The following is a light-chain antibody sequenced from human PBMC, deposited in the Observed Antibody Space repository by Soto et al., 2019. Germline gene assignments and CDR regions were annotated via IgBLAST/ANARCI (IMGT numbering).Light chain of an antibody. CDR2: EVS. J-gene: IGLJ2*01. Sequence: QSVLTQPPSVPGSPGQSVTISCTGTSGDVGSYNRVSWYQQPPGTAPKLMIYEVSNRPSGVPDRFSGSKSGNTASLTISGLQAEDEADYYCSSFTSSSTLIFGGGTKVTVL. CDR3: SSFTSSSTLI. V-gene: IGLV2-18*02. CDR1: SGDVGSYNR.